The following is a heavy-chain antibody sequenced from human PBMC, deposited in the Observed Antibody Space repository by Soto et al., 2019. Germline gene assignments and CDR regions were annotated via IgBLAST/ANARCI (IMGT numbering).Heavy chain of an antibody. J-gene: IGHJ4*02. Sequence: SETLSLTCTVSGGSISSYYWSWIRQPTGKGLEWIGYIYYSGSTNYNPSLKSRVTISVDTSKNQFSLKLSSVTAADTAVYSCARGGLREHFFAFWRQGTLVTGSS. CDR3: ARGGLREHFFAF. CDR1: GGSISSYY. CDR2: IYYSGST. V-gene: IGHV4-59*01. D-gene: IGHD5-12*01.